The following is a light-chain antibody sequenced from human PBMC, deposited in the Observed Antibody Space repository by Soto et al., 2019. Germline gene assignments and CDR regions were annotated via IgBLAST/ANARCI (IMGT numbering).Light chain of an antibody. CDR3: SSYEGSNNFV. CDR2: EVS. V-gene: IGLV2-8*01. Sequence: QSVLTQPPSASGSPGQSVTISCTGSSSDVGGYNYVSWYQQHPGKAPKLMIYEVSKRPSGVPDRFSGSKSDNSASLTVSGLQAEDEADYYCSSYEGSNNFVFGTGTKVTVL. J-gene: IGLJ1*01. CDR1: SSDVGGYNY.